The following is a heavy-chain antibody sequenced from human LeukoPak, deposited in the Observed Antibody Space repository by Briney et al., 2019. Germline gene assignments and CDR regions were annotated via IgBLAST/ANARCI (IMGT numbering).Heavy chain of an antibody. D-gene: IGHD1-26*01. J-gene: IGHJ6*03. V-gene: IGHV4-39*01. CDR1: GGSISSYY. CDR2: TYYSGST. CDR3: ARWGVRYYMDV. Sequence: KPSETLSLTCTVSGGSISSYYWGWIRQPPGKGLEWIGSTYYSGSTYYNPSLKSRVTIFVDTSKNQFSLKLSSVTAADTAVYYCARWGVRYYMDVWGKGTTVTLSS.